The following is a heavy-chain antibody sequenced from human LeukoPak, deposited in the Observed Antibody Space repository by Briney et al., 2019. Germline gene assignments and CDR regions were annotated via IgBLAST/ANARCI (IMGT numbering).Heavy chain of an antibody. J-gene: IGHJ4*02. CDR1: GYTLTELS. V-gene: IGHV1-24*01. CDR2: FDPEDGET. Sequence: GASVKVSCKVSGYTLTELSMHWVRQAPGKGLEWMGGFDPEDGETIYAQKFQGRVTMTEDTSTDTAYMELSSLRSEDTAVYYCATWGSGSQPEARAFDYWGQGTLVTVSS. D-gene: IGHD1-26*01. CDR3: ATWGSGSQPEARAFDY.